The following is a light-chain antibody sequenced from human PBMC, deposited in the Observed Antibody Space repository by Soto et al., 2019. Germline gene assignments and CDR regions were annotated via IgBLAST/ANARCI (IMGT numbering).Light chain of an antibody. J-gene: IGKJ5*01. CDR2: GAS. Sequence: EIVLTQSPGTLSLFPGERATLSCRASQSLITRYLAWYQQKPGQAPRLLIYGASSRATGIPDRFSGSGSGKDFTLTISRPEPEDFAVYSCQQYGTPPTFGQGTRLEIK. CDR1: QSLITRY. CDR3: QQYGTPPT. V-gene: IGKV3-20*01.